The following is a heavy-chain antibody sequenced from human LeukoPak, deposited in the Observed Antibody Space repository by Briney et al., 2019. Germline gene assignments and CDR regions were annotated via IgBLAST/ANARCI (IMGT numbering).Heavy chain of an antibody. CDR2: ISYDGSNK. J-gene: IGHJ6*02. CDR1: GFDFSGHA. D-gene: IGHD3-10*01. V-gene: IGHV3-30-3*01. Sequence: QPGRSLRLSCAASGFDFSGHAMHWVRQAPGKGLEWVAVISYDGSNKFYADSVNGRFTVSRDNSKSTLYLQMNSLRPEDTAVYPCARSGGSGIYDYYYYGMDVWGQGTTVTVSS. CDR3: ARSGGSGIYDYYYYGMDV.